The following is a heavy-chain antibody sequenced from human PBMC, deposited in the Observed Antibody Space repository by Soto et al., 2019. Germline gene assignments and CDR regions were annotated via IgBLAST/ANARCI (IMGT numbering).Heavy chain of an antibody. CDR1: GFTFSSYA. CDR2: ISYDGSNK. D-gene: IGHD3-10*01. V-gene: IGHV3-30-3*01. Sequence: GGSLRLSCAASGFTFSSYAMHWVRQAPGKGLEWVAVISYDGSNKYYADSVKGRFTISRDNSKNTLYLQMNSLRAEDTAVYYCARVVRVRGVGMDVWGQGTTVTVSS. J-gene: IGHJ6*02. CDR3: ARVVRVRGVGMDV.